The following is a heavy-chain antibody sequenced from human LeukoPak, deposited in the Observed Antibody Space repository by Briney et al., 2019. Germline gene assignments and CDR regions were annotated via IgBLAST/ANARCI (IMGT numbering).Heavy chain of an antibody. CDR2: IYYGGHT. CDR3: ARWPRAAKGDTGGFDI. CDR1: GGSISSSTYY. D-gene: IGHD2-8*02. Sequence: SETLSLTCTVSGGSISSSTYYWGWIRQPPGKGLEWIGSIYYGGHTLYNPSLKSRVTISVDTSKNQFSLKLTSVTAADTAVHYCARWPRAAKGDTGGFDIWGQGIMVTVSS. V-gene: IGHV4-39*01. J-gene: IGHJ3*02.